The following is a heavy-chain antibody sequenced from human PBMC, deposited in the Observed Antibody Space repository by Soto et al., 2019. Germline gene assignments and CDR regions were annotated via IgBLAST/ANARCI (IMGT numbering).Heavy chain of an antibody. Sequence: EVQLLESGGGLVQPGGSLRLSCAASGFTFDTYAMSWVRQAPGKGLEWVSAISGSGAKTYYADSVKGRFTISRDNSKNTLYLRMNSLRAEDTAVYHGSEIEWSGGSGYAGLLVDYFYSDMDAGGKVTTVTVSS. J-gene: IGHJ6*03. CDR1: GFTFDTYA. D-gene: IGHD2-15*01. CDR2: ISGSGAKT. V-gene: IGHV3-23*01. CDR3: SEIEWSGGSGYAGLLVDYFYSDMDA.